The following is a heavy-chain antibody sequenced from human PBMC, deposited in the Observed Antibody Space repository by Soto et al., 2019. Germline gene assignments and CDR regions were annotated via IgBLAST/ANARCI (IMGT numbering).Heavy chain of an antibody. CDR1: GFTFTSSA. J-gene: IGHJ5*02. CDR2: IVVGSGNT. CDR3: ARIPSYDSSGYTFDP. V-gene: IGHV1-58*02. Sequence: SVKVSCKASGFTFTSSAMQWVRQARGQRLEWIGWIVVGSGNTNYAQKFQERVTITRDMSTSTAYMELSSLRSEDTAVYYCARIPSYDSSGYTFDPWGQGTLVTVSS. D-gene: IGHD3-22*01.